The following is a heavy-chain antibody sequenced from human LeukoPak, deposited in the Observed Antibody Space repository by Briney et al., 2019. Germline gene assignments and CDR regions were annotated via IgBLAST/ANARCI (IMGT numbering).Heavy chain of an antibody. V-gene: IGHV4-38-2*01. D-gene: IGHD3-3*01. CDR2: IHHSGAT. J-gene: IGHJ3*01. Sequence: SSETLSLTCDVSGYSITNGYYWGWIRQPPGKGLQWIGSIHHSGATSYNPSLKTRVTTFVDTSKNQFSLKLSSVTAADTAVYYCARGSPYYDFWSGYHRDAFDVWGQGTMVTVSS. CDR1: GYSITNGYY. CDR3: ARGSPYYDFWSGYHRDAFDV.